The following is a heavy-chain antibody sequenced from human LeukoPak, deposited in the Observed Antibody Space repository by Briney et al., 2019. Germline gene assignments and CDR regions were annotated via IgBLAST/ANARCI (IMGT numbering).Heavy chain of an antibody. CDR3: AKDGDGIQYFDF. D-gene: IGHD5-24*01. J-gene: IGHJ4*02. CDR2: ISGSGAST. Sequence: GGSLRLSCAASGFTFSSYAMNWVRQAPGKGLQWVSAISGSGASTYYADSVKGRFTISRDNSKNTLFLQMNSLRAEDTAVYYCAKDGDGIQYFDFWGQGTLVTVSS. CDR1: GFTFSSYA. V-gene: IGHV3-23*01.